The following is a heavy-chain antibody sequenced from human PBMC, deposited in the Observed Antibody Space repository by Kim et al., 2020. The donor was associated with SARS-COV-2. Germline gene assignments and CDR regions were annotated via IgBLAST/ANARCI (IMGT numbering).Heavy chain of an antibody. CDR3: ARDYGDTDFDY. V-gene: IGHV3-11*04. CDR1: GFTFNNYY. D-gene: IGHD4-17*01. Sequence: GGSLRLSCAASGFTFNNYYMSWIRQAPGKGLEWVSYINTDGTTTYYADSVKGRFTISRDNSKNSLHLLMNSLRAEDTAVYYCARDYGDTDFDYWGQGTLV. CDR2: INTDGTTT. J-gene: IGHJ4*02.